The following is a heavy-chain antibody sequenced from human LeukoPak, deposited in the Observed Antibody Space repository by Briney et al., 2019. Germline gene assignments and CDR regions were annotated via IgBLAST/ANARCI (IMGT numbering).Heavy chain of an antibody. Sequence: GGSLRLSCAASGFTFSTFWMHWVRQAPGKGLEWVAVIWSDGTNKYYADSVKGRFTISRDDSEKQVFLQMNSLKPEDTAVYFCARDAQRGFDYSNSLEYWGQGTPVTVST. V-gene: IGHV3-33*08. J-gene: IGHJ4*02. CDR1: GFTFSTFW. CDR3: ARDAQRGFDYSNSLEY. CDR2: IWSDGTNK. D-gene: IGHD4-11*01.